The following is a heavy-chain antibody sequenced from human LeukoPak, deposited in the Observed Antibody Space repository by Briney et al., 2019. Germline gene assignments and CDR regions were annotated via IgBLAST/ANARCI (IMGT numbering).Heavy chain of an antibody. CDR3: AKDLAYIRWLGYFDY. CDR1: GFTFSTYA. J-gene: IGHJ4*02. D-gene: IGHD5-24*01. V-gene: IGHV3-23*01. Sequence: GGSLRLSCAVSGFTFSTYAMTWVRQAPGKGLEWVSSISGSAGSTYYADSVKGRFTISRDNSKNTLYLQMNSLRAEDTAVYYCAKDLAYIRWLGYFDYWGQGTLVTVSS. CDR2: ISGSAGST.